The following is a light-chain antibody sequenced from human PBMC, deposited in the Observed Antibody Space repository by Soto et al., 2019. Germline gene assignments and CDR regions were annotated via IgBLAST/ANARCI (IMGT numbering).Light chain of an antibody. J-gene: IGKJ5*01. Sequence: IGMKKSPVTLSVSTGERATLSCRASQSVSSYLAWYQQKPGQAPRLLIYDASNRATGIPARFSGSGSGTDFTLTISSLEPEDFAVYYCQQRSNWPPITFGQGTRLEIK. CDR1: QSVSSY. CDR2: DAS. CDR3: QQRSNWPPIT. V-gene: IGKV3-11*01.